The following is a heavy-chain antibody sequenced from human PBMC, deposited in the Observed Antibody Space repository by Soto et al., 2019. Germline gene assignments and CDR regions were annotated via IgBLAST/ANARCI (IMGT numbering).Heavy chain of an antibody. D-gene: IGHD3-10*01. CDR1: GFTFTSFS. CDR3: ARDRGNYGSGSFHH. CDR2: LSGTGDST. J-gene: IGHJ4*02. Sequence: GGSLRLSGAGSGFTFTSFSISWVRHAPGKGLEWVSALSGTGDSTDYANSVKGRFTISRDDSKTTLYLQMSSLTAEEKAIYFCARDRGNYGSGSFHHWGQGDLVAVSS. V-gene: IGHV3-23*01.